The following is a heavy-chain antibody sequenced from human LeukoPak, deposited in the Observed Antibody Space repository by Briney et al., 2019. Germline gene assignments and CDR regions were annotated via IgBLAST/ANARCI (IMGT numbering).Heavy chain of an antibody. CDR3: ARVSPGSGPDY. CDR2: INPNSGGT. J-gene: IGHJ4*02. D-gene: IGHD3-10*01. Sequence: GASVKVSCKASGYTFTGYCMHWVRQAPGQGLEWMGRINPNSGGTNYAQKFQGGVTMTRDTSISTAYMGLSRLRSDDTAVYYCARVSPGSGPDYWGQGTLVTVSS. V-gene: IGHV1-2*06. CDR1: GYTFTGYC.